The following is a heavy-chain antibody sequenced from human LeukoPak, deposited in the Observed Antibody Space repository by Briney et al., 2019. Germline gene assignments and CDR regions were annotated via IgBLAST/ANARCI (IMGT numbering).Heavy chain of an antibody. D-gene: IGHD6-19*01. CDR1: GGTFSSYA. Sequence: GASVKVSCKASGGTFSSYAISWVRQAPGQGLEWMGGIIPIFGTANYAQKFQGRVTMTRNTSISTAYMELSSLRSEDTAVYYCASGGGYSSTWGQGTMVTVSS. J-gene: IGHJ3*01. V-gene: IGHV1-69*05. CDR2: IIPIFGTA. CDR3: ASGGGYSST.